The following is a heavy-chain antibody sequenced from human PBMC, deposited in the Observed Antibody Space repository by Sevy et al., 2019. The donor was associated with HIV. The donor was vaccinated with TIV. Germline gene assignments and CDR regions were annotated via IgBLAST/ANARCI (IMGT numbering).Heavy chain of an antibody. D-gene: IGHD2-8*01. CDR3: ASHYCTSGSCYFDY. J-gene: IGHJ4*02. Sequence: GGSLRLSCAVSGFSISSNYMSWVRQAPGKGLEWVSVIYSAGSTSYTDSGKGRFIFSKDNSKNTLSLEMSNLRAEDTAVYYCASHYCTSGSCYFDYWGQGTLVTVSS. CDR1: GFSISSNY. CDR2: IYSAGST. V-gene: IGHV3-53*01.